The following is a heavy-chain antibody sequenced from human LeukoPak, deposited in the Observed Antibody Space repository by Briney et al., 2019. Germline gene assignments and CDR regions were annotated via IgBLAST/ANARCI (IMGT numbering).Heavy chain of an antibody. CDR3: ARRIPAASAALDY. J-gene: IGHJ4*02. Sequence: PSETLSLTCAVSGGSISSDNWWSWVRQPPGKGLEWIGEIFHSGSTNYNPSLESRLTISVDKSNNQFSLKLNSVTAADTAVYYCARRIPAASAALDYWGQGTLVTVSS. V-gene: IGHV4-4*02. CDR2: IFHSGST. CDR1: GGSISSDNW. D-gene: IGHD2-2*01.